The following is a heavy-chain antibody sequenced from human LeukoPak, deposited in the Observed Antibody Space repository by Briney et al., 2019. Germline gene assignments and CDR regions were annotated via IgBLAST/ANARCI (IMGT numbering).Heavy chain of an antibody. V-gene: IGHV4-34*01. CDR2: INHSGST. D-gene: IGHD4-11*01. CDR1: GGSFSGYY. Sequence: SETLSLTCAVYGGSFSGYYWSWIRQPPGKGLEWSGEINHSGSTNYNPSLKGRVTISVDTSKNQFSLKLSSVTAADTAVYYCARTPTTVPNLDAFDIWGQGTMVTVSS. CDR3: ARTPTTVPNLDAFDI. J-gene: IGHJ3*02.